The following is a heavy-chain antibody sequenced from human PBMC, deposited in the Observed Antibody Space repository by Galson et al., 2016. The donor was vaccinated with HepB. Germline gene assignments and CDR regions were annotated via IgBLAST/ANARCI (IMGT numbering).Heavy chain of an antibody. V-gene: IGHV4-4*02. J-gene: IGHJ6*02. CDR1: GGSISSYNW. Sequence: SETLSLTCAVSGGSISSYNWWTWVRQPPGKGLEWIGEIFHSGTTNYNPSLKSRVSMSIDKSKNQFSLNLSSVTAADTAVYYCASHSPAPLYDYGMDVWGQGTTVTVSS. CDR2: IFHSGTT. D-gene: IGHD2-2*01. CDR3: ASHSPAPLYDYGMDV.